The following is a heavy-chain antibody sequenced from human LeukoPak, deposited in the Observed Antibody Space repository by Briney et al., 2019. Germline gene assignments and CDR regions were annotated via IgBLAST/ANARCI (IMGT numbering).Heavy chain of an antibody. CDR2: IYYSGST. Sequence: SETLSLTCTVSGGSISSYYWGWIRQPPGKGLEWIGSIYYSGSTYYNPSLKSRVTISVDTSKNQFSLKLSSVTAADTAVHYCASQSLWFGELLYYFDYWGQGTLVTVSS. V-gene: IGHV4-39*01. D-gene: IGHD3-10*01. J-gene: IGHJ4*02. CDR3: ASQSLWFGELLYYFDY. CDR1: GGSISSYY.